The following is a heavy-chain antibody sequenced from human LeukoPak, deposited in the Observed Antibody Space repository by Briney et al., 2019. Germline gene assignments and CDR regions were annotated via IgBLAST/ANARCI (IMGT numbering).Heavy chain of an antibody. CDR2: ISSSSSYI. J-gene: IGHJ3*02. CDR1: GFTFSSYS. V-gene: IGHV3-21*01. Sequence: GGSLRLSCAASGFTFSSYSMNWFRQAPEKGLEWVSSISSSSSYIYYADSVKGRFTISRDNAKNSLYLQMNSLRAEDTAVYYCARQRYCSSTSCPDAFDIWGQGTMVTVSS. D-gene: IGHD2-2*01. CDR3: ARQRYCSSTSCPDAFDI.